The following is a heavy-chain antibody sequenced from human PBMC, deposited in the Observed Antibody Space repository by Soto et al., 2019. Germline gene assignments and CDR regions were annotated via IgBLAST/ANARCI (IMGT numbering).Heavy chain of an antibody. Sequence: WGSLRLSCAASGFGFFSYALSLFRQAPWKWLEWVSTISGSDGKTFYADSVKGRFSISRDTSQSTLYLQMNSLRADDTAMYYCARWSYLDYWGQGTRVTVSS. CDR3: ARWSYLDY. J-gene: IGHJ4*02. D-gene: IGHD3-3*01. CDR1: GFGFFSYA. V-gene: IGHV3-23*01. CDR2: ISGSDGKT.